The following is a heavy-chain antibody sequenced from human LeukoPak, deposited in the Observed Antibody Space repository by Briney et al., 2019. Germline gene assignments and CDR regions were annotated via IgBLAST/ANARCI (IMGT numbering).Heavy chain of an antibody. V-gene: IGHV1-46*01. Sequence: ASVKVSCKESGYTFTSYYMHWVRQAPGQGLEWMGIINPSGGSTSYAQKFQGRVTMTRDTSTSTVYMELSSLRSEDTAAYYCARDSRVGSRSFDIWGQGTMVTVSS. D-gene: IGHD1-26*01. CDR2: INPSGGST. J-gene: IGHJ3*02. CDR3: ARDSRVGSRSFDI. CDR1: GYTFTSYY.